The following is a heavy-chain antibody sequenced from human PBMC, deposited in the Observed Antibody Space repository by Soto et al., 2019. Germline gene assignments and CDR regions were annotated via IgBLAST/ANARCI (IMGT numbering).Heavy chain of an antibody. D-gene: IGHD3-22*01. V-gene: IGHV1-69*02. J-gene: IGHJ4*02. CDR1: GGTFSSYT. Sequence: SVKVSCKASGGTFSSYTISWVRQAPGQGLEWMGRIIPILGIANYAQKFQGRVTITADKSTSTAYMELSSLRSEDTAVYYCARSSTDSSGYYLRVDYWGQGTLVTVSS. CDR2: IIPILGIA. CDR3: ARSSTDSSGYYLRVDY.